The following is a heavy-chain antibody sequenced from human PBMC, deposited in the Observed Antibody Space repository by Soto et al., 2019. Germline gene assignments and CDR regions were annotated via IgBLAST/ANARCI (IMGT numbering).Heavy chain of an antibody. CDR1: GFTFSSYG. D-gene: IGHD5-12*01. J-gene: IGHJ6*02. V-gene: IGHV3-33*08. Sequence: VQLVESGGGSVQPGGSLRLSCAASGFTFSSYGMHWVRQAPGKGLEWVAVIWYDGSNKYYADSVKGRFTISRDNSKNTLYLQMNSLRAEDTAVYYCARDRLYGGYDYNYYYYYGMDVWGQGTTVTVSS. CDR2: IWYDGSNK. CDR3: ARDRLYGGYDYNYYYYYGMDV.